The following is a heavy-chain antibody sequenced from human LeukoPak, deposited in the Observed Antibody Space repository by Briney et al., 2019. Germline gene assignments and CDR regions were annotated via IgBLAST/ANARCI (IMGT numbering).Heavy chain of an antibody. Sequence: ASVKVSCKASGYTFTSYYMHWVRQAPGQGLEWMGIINPSGGSTSYAQKFQGRVTMTRDTSTSTVYMELSSLRSEDTAVYYCARDWGVGAKEYYLDYWGQGTLVTVSS. V-gene: IGHV1-46*01. CDR1: GYTFTSYY. CDR2: INPSGGST. CDR3: ARDWGVGAKEYYLDY. D-gene: IGHD1-26*01. J-gene: IGHJ4*02.